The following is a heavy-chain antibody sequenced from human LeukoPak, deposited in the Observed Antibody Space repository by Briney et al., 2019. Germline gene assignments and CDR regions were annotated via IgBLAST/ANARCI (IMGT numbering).Heavy chain of an antibody. CDR2: ISSSSSYI. CDR1: GFTFSSYS. D-gene: IGHD3-22*01. V-gene: IGHV3-21*01. Sequence: GGSLRLSCAASGFTFSSYSMNWVRQAPGRGLEWVSSISSSSSYIYYADSVKGRFTISRDNAKNSLYLQMNSLRAEDTAVYYCARGKKFPGDSSGYCYSYWGQGTLVTVSS. J-gene: IGHJ4*02. CDR3: ARGKKFPGDSSGYCYSY.